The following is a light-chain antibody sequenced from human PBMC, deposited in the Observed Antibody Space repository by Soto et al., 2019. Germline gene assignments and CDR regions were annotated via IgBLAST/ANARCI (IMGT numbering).Light chain of an antibody. V-gene: IGKV1-39*01. J-gene: IGKJ4*01. CDR2: AAS. Sequence: DIQMTQSPSSLSASVGDRVTITCRASQSIRSYLNWYQQKPGKAPKLLIYAASSLQSGVPSRFSGSESGTDFPLTISSLQPEDFATYYCQQSYSTPPLLTFGGGTKVEIK. CDR3: QQSYSTPPLLT. CDR1: QSIRSY.